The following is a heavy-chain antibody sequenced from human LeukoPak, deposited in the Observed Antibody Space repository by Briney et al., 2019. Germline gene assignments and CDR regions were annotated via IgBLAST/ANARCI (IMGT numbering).Heavy chain of an antibody. J-gene: IGHJ4*02. CDR2: IKQDGNEK. CDR1: GFTFSSYW. V-gene: IGHV3-7*01. Sequence: PGGSLRLSCAASGFTFSSYWMNWVRQAPGKGLEWVANIKQDGNEKYYVDSVKGRFTISRDNAKNSLYLQMNSLRAEDTAVYYCARELLGHGYNSGDFVYWGQGTLVTVSS. D-gene: IGHD5-24*01. CDR3: ARELLGHGYNSGDFVY.